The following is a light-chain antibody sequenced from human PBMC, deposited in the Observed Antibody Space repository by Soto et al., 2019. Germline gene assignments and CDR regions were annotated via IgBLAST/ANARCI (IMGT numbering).Light chain of an antibody. CDR2: DTS. CDR1: QSVSSY. V-gene: IGKV3-20*01. CDR3: QQYGSSPLT. J-gene: IGKJ4*01. Sequence: EIVLTQSPGTLSLSVGERVTLSCRASQSVSSYLAWYQQTXXQAPRLLIYDTSNRATGTPDRFSGSGSGTDFTLTISRLEPEDFTVYYCQQYGSSPLTFGGGTTVEIK.